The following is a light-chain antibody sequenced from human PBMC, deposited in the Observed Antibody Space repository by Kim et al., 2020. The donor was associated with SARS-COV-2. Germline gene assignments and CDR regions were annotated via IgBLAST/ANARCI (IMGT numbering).Light chain of an antibody. V-gene: IGLV2-8*01. J-gene: IGLJ1*01. CDR2: EVA. Sequence: GHSVTISCTGTSSDVGVYNYVSWYQQHPGKAPKLIIFEVAKRASGVPDRFSGSKSGNTASLTVSGLQAEDEADYYCSSYAVSDSFVFGTGTKVTVL. CDR1: SSDVGVYNY. CDR3: SSYAVSDSFV.